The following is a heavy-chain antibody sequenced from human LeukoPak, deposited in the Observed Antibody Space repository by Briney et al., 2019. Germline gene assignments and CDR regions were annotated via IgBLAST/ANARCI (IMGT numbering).Heavy chain of an antibody. Sequence: GGSLRLSCAASGFTFSSYAMSWVRQAPGKGLEWVAKVNQDGNEKYYVDSVKGRFTISRDNAKNSLYLQMNSLRSEDTAVYYCATDTAGFDYWGQGTLVTVSS. CDR3: ATDTAGFDY. J-gene: IGHJ4*02. CDR1: GFTFSSYA. CDR2: VNQDGNEK. D-gene: IGHD6-13*01. V-gene: IGHV3-7*05.